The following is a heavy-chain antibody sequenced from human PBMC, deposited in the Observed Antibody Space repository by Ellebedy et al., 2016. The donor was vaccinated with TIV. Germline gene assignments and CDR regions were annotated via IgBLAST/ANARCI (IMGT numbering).Heavy chain of an antibody. J-gene: IGHJ6*02. D-gene: IGHD5-24*01. V-gene: IGHV1-69*13. CDR2: IVPIYGTV. CDR3: ARIRDGYNHYYYYGLDV. Sequence: ASVQVSCKASGGTFNSYAISWVRQDPGQGLEWMGVIVPIYGTVNYAQKFQGRLTITADESTRTASMELSSLTSDDTAIYYCARIRDGYNHYYYYGLDVWGQGTTVTVSS. CDR1: GGTFNSYA.